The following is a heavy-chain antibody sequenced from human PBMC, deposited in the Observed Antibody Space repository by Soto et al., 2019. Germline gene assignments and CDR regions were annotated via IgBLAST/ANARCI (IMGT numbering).Heavy chain of an antibody. J-gene: IGHJ5*02. D-gene: IGHD2-15*01. CDR3: XREFCSGGNCYTYYFDP. CDR2: INTDGSNT. CDR1: GLTFNRYW. Sequence: PGGSLRLSCPASGLTFNRYWMHWVRHAPGKGLVWVSHINTDGSNTNYADSVKGRFTISRDNAKSTLFLQMNSLRDEDTAVYYCXREFCSGGNCYTYYFDPWGPGIPVTVSS. V-gene: IGHV3-74*01.